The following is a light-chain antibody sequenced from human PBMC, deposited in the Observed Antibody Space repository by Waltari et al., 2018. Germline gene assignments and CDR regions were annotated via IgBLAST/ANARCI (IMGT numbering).Light chain of an antibody. CDR1: SSHIGRNT. CDR3: TAWDDSLNGPV. J-gene: IGLJ3*02. Sequence: QSVLTQPPSASGTPGQRVTISCSGSSSHIGRNTVNWYQQLPGAAPKLLIYSNNERPSGVPDRFSGSKSGTSASLAISGLLSEDEADYYCTAWDDSLNGPVLGGGTKLTVL. CDR2: SNN. V-gene: IGLV1-44*01.